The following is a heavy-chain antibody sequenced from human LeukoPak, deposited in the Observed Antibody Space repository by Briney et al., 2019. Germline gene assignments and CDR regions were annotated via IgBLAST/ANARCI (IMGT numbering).Heavy chain of an antibody. V-gene: IGHV1-69*04. D-gene: IGHD3-22*01. CDR2: IIPILGIA. CDR1: GGTFSSYA. Sequence: ASVTVSCKASGGTFSSYAISWVRQAPGQGLEWMGRIIPILGIANYAQKFQGRVTITADKSTSTAYMELSSLRSEDTAVYYCARDYYDSSAYYFDYWGQGTLVTVSS. CDR3: ARDYYDSSAYYFDY. J-gene: IGHJ4*02.